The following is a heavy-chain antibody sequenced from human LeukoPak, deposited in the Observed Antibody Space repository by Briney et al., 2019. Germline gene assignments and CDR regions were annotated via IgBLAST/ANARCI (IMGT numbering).Heavy chain of an antibody. Sequence: GGSLRLSCAASGFTFNNYAMSWVRQAPGKGLEWVSTISTSGGSTYYADSVKGRFTISRGNSKNTLYLQMNTLRAEDTAVYYCAKDRAFYDSSGRDVFDIWGQGTMVTVSS. CDR2: ISTSGGST. J-gene: IGHJ3*02. V-gene: IGHV3-23*01. CDR1: GFTFNNYA. CDR3: AKDRAFYDSSGRDVFDI. D-gene: IGHD3-22*01.